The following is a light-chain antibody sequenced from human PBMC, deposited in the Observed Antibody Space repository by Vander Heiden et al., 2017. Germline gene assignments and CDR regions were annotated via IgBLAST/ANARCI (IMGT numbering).Light chain of an antibody. CDR2: DDT. V-gene: IGLV2-14*03. Sequence: SALTPPAPVSGSPWPSITISCTGTSRDVGIYNSVSWYQQHPGKAPKLMIYDDTSRPSGVSNRFYGSKSGNTASLSISGLQAEDEADYYCMSFIGGNSYVFGPGTKVTVL. CDR1: SRDVGIYNS. J-gene: IGLJ1*01. CDR3: MSFIGGNSYV.